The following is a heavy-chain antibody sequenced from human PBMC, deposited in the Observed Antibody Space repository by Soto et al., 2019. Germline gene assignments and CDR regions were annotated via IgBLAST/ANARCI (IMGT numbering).Heavy chain of an antibody. CDR2: IHHSGGI. J-gene: IGHJ4*02. CDR3: AAASSWRLDY. V-gene: IGHV4-4*02. CDR1: GASITSGNW. D-gene: IGHD6-13*01. Sequence: PSETLSLTCGVPGASITSGNWWTWVRQPPGKGLEWIGEIHHSGGINYSPSLSSRVTISMDKSKNHFSLNLSSVTAADTAVYYCAAASSWRLDYWGQGTLVTVSS.